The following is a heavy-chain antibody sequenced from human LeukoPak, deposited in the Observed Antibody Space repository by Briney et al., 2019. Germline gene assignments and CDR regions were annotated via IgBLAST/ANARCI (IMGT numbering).Heavy chain of an antibody. CDR2: IIPIFGTA. J-gene: IGHJ4*02. CDR3: AREYYDYYEGFDY. V-gene: IGHV1-69*13. CDR1: GGTFSSYA. Sequence: GASVKVSCKASGGTFSSYAISWVRQAPGQGLEWMGGIIPIFGTANYAQKFQGRVTITADESTRTAYMELRSLRSDDTAVYFCAREYYDYYEGFDYWGQGTLVTVSS. D-gene: IGHD3-22*01.